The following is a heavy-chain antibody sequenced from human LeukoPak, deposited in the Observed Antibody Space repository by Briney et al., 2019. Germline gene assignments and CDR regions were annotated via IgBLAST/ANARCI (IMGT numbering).Heavy chain of an antibody. CDR1: GGSFSGYY. CDR3: ARGDLPGYDY. D-gene: IGHD6-13*01. CDR2: INHSGST. V-gene: IGHV4-34*01. J-gene: IGHJ4*02. Sequence: KPSETLSLTCAVYGGSFSGYYWSWIRQPPGKGLEWIGEINHSGSTNYNPSLKSRVTISVDTSKNQFSLKLSSVTAADAAVYYCARGDLPGYDYWGQGTLVTVSS.